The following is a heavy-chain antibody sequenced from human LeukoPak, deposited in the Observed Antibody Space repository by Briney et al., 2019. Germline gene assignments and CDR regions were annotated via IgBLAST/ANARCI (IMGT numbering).Heavy chain of an antibody. D-gene: IGHD5-18*01. CDR1: GDSVSSYY. V-gene: IGHV4-59*02. CDR2: IFYSGST. Sequence: SETLSLTCTVSGDSVSSYYWSWIRQPPGKGLEWIGYIFYSGSTNYNPSLKSRVTISVDTSKNQFSLKLSSVTAADTAVYYCARSRRGYSYGKDWYFDLWGRGTLVTVSS. CDR3: ARSRRGYSYGKDWYFDL. J-gene: IGHJ2*01.